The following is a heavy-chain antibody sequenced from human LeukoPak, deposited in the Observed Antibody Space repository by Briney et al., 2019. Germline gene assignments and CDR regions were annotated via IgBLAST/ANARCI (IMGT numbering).Heavy chain of an antibody. J-gene: IGHJ5*02. Sequence: PSETLSLTCTVSGGSISSYYWSWIRQPAGKGMEWIGRIYTSGSTNYNPSLKSRVTMSVDTSKNQFSLKLSSVTAADTAVYYCARVEGRNRNDSGDNWFDPWGQGTLVTVSS. CDR2: IYTSGST. D-gene: IGHD1-1*01. CDR3: ARVEGRNRNDSGDNWFDP. V-gene: IGHV4-4*07. CDR1: GGSISSYY.